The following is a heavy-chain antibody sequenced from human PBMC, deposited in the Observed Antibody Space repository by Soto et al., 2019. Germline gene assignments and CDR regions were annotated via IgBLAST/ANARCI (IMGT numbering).Heavy chain of an antibody. CDR2: ITGSGSGYNT. D-gene: IGHD2-2*02. J-gene: IGHJ5*02. V-gene: IGHV3-23*01. Sequence: GGFLRLSCAASGFTFVSYAISWIRLPPGRGLEWVSTITGSGSGYNTFYTDSVKGRFTISRDNSKNTLYLQMNSLRAEDTAVYYCAKDVLTRLEIPHVGNWFDPWGQGTLVTVSS. CDR3: AKDVLTRLEIPHVGNWFDP. CDR1: GFTFVSYA.